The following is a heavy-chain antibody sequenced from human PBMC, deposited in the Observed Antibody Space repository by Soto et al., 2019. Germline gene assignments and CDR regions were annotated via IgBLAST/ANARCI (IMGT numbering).Heavy chain of an antibody. J-gene: IGHJ4*02. CDR3: ATAEVDY. CDR1: GFNFGNSW. V-gene: IGHV3-74*01. Sequence: PGGSLRLSCAASGFNFGNSWMHWARQAPGKGLEWVSRMTSDGSTTDYADSVKGRFTVSRDNGKYTLYLQMNSLRAEDTAVYYCATAEVDYWGPGTLVTVSS. CDR2: MTSDGSTT.